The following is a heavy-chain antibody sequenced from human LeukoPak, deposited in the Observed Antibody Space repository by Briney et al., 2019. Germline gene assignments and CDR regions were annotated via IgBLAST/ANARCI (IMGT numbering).Heavy chain of an antibody. CDR1: GYTFTNYL. Sequence: ASVKVSCKASGYTFTNYLLHWVRQAPGQGLEWVGRITPSVDTTNYAQKFRDRVTMTRDTSTSTVYMELSRLRSDDTAVYYCARDNTDSSGPEVWGQGTTVTVSS. V-gene: IGHV1-46*01. J-gene: IGHJ6*02. D-gene: IGHD6-19*01. CDR2: ITPSVDTT. CDR3: ARDNTDSSGPEV.